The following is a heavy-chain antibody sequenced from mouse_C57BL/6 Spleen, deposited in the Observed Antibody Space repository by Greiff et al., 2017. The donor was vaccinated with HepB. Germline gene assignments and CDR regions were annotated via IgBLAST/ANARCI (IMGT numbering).Heavy chain of an antibody. J-gene: IGHJ2*01. CDR3: ARLGDYYVSLYDY. CDR1: GYTFTSYW. Sequence: QVQLQQPGAELVKPGASVKMSCKASGYTFTSYWITWVKQRPGQGLEWLGDIYPGSGSTNYNEKFKSKATLTVDTSSRTAYMQLSSRTSEDSAVYSWARLGDYYVSLYDYWGQGTTLTVSS. V-gene: IGHV1-55*01. CDR2: IYPGSGST. D-gene: IGHD1-1*01.